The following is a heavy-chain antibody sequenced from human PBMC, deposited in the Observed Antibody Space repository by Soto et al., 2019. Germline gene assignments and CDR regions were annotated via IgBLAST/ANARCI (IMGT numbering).Heavy chain of an antibody. V-gene: IGHV4-38-2*01. CDR3: ARWRNDCSTTSCYHFDY. CDR2: IYHSGTT. CDR1: DFSISSGHY. Sequence: APETLSLTCAVSDFSISSGHYWGWIRQPPGKGLEWIGSIYHSGTTYNNPSLKSRVTMSVDKSKNQFSLKLSSVTAADTAVYYCARWRNDCSTTSCYHFDYWGQGTLVTVSS. J-gene: IGHJ4*02. D-gene: IGHD2-2*01.